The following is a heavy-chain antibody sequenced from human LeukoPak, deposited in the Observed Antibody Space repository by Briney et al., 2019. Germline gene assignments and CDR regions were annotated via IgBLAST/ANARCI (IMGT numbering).Heavy chain of an antibody. CDR3: ARDRVGGSYVFDI. Sequence: GGSLRLSCAASGFTFSDYYMSWIRQAPGKGLEWVSYISDSSGYTKDADSVKGRFTISRDNTKKSLYLQMNSLRAEDTAVYYCARDRVGGSYVFDIWGQGTMVTVSS. CDR1: GFTFSDYY. V-gene: IGHV3-11*06. CDR2: ISDSSGYT. D-gene: IGHD1-26*01. J-gene: IGHJ3*02.